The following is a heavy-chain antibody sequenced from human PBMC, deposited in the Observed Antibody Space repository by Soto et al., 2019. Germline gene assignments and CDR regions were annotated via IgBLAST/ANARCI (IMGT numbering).Heavy chain of an antibody. CDR2: IKEDGSEK. J-gene: IGHJ4*02. V-gene: IGHV3-7*03. D-gene: IGHD6-13*01. CDR3: ARGPYRSSWKYYFDY. CDR1: GFTFSNYC. Sequence: GGSLRLSXAVSGFTFSNYCMTWVRQAPGKGLEWVANIKEDGSEKYYVDSVKGRFIISRDNAKNSLYLQMKTLRAEDTAVYYCARGPYRSSWKYYFDYWGQGTLVTVSS.